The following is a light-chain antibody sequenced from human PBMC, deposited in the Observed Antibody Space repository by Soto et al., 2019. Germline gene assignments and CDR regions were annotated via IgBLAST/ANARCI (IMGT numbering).Light chain of an antibody. CDR2: EGS. V-gene: IGLV2-23*01. CDR3: CSYAGPYVV. CDR1: SSDVGSYNL. Sequence: QSALTQPASVSGSPGQSITISCTGTSSDVGSYNLVSWYQQHPGKAPKLMIYEGSKRPSGVSNRFSGSKSGNTASLTISGFQAEDEADYYCCSYAGPYVVFGGGTKLTVL. J-gene: IGLJ2*01.